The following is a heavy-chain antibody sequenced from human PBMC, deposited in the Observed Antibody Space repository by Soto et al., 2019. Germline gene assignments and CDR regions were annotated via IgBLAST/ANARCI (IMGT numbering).Heavy chain of an antibody. CDR2: ISSNGGST. CDR3: VPTEGSAYYYRSYYYHGMDV. J-gene: IGHJ6*02. V-gene: IGHV3-64D*08. Sequence: GGSLRLSCSASGFTFSSYAMHWVRQAPGKGLEYVSAISSNGGSTYYADSVKGRFTISRDNSKNTLYLQMSSLRAEDTAVYYCVPTEGSAYYYRSYYYHGMDVWGQGTTDPVSS. D-gene: IGHD3-22*01. CDR1: GFTFSSYA.